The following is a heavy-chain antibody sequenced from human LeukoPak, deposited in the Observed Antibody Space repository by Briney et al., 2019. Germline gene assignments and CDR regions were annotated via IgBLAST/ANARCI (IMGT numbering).Heavy chain of an antibody. CDR1: GYTFTGYY. V-gene: IGHV1-2*02. CDR2: INPNSGGT. Sequence: GASVKVSCKASGYTFTGYYMHWVRQAPGQGLEWMGWINPNSGGTNYAQKFQGRVTMTRDTSISTAYMELSRLRSDDMAVYYCARDKYYYYYMDVWGKGTTVTVSS. J-gene: IGHJ6*03. CDR3: ARDKYYYYYMDV.